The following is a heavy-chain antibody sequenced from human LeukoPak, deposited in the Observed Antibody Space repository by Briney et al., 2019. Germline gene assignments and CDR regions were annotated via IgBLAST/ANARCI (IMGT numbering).Heavy chain of an antibody. Sequence: GGSLRLSCAAPGFTFSSYAMSWVRQAPGKGLEWVSYIDGSGGAVYVDSVKGRFTISRDNAKNSVNLQMNSLRAADTAVYYCARDIPGTSYFECWGQGTLVTVSS. CDR3: ARDIPGTSYFEC. CDR2: IDGSGGAV. D-gene: IGHD1-7*01. J-gene: IGHJ4*02. V-gene: IGHV3-48*03. CDR1: GFTFSSYA.